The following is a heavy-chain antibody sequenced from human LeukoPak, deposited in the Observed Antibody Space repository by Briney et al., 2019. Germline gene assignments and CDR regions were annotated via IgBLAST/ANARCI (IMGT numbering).Heavy chain of an antibody. V-gene: IGHV1-69*13. CDR3: ARGGLKNDFLGGYYYDSSGYFWFDP. CDR1: GGTFISYA. J-gene: IGHJ5*02. D-gene: IGHD3-22*01. CDR2: IIPIFGTA. Sequence: GASVKVSCKASGGTFISYAISWVRQAPGQGLEWMGGIIPIFGTANYAQKFQGRVTITADESTSTAYMELSSLRSEDTAVYYCARGGLKNDFLGGYYYDSSGYFWFDPWGQGTLVTVSS.